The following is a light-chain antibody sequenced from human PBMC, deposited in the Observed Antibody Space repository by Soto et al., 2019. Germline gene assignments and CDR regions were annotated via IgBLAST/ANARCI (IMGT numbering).Light chain of an antibody. CDR2: EVT. Sequence: QSARTQPASVSGPPGQSITISCTGTSSDVGAYNYVSWYQHHPGKVPKLLIYEVTNRPSGVSDRFSGSKSGNTASLTISGLQAEDEADYYCSSKRDSSTLFVFGTGTKV. CDR1: SSDVGAYNY. V-gene: IGLV2-14*01. CDR3: SSKRDSSTLFV. J-gene: IGLJ1*01.